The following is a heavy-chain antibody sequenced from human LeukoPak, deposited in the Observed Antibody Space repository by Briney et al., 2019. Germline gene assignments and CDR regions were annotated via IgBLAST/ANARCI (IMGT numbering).Heavy chain of an antibody. CDR1: GFTFSSYT. CDR3: ARDHGSDDAFDI. J-gene: IGHJ3*02. Sequence: GGSLRLSCAASGFTFSSYTMNWVRQAPGKGLEWVSSISSSSSYIYYADSVKGRFTISRDNAKTSLYLQMNSLRAEDTAVYYCARDHGSDDAFDIRGQGTMVTVSS. V-gene: IGHV3-21*01. CDR2: ISSSSSYI.